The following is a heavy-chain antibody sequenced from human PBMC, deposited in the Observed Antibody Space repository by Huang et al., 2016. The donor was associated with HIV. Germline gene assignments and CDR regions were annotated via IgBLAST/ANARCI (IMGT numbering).Heavy chain of an antibody. CDR3: ARLPTPSYYDTWSLSPVEEDFFYFNMDL. V-gene: IGHV4-34*02. D-gene: IGHD3-3*01. Sequence: QVRLEQWGEGVVKPSDTLSLTCAVYGASFTTYFWSWIRQSPVKGLLWIGEIKPGVPSNYNPVFQSRVIMSVDTPKNQFSLSLRDMTAADAAIYYCARLPTPSYYDTWSLSPVEEDFFYFNMDLWGRGTPVIVSS. CDR2: IKPGVPS. CDR1: GASFTTYF. J-gene: IGHJ6*03.